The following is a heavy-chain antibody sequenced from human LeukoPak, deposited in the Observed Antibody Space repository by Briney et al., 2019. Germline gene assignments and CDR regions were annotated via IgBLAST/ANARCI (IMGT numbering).Heavy chain of an antibody. D-gene: IGHD3-16*01. Sequence: PGGSLRLSCAASGFAFGVRAMSWVRQAPGKGPEWVATIGSGADLFYAESVKGRFTISRDDPRNTLWLQMNGPRAEDTALYFCAKDWTPHNRVYDCLDSWGQGTQVTVSS. CDR3: AKDWTPHNRVYDCLDS. CDR1: GFAFGVRA. J-gene: IGHJ4*02. CDR2: IGSGADL. V-gene: IGHV3-23*01.